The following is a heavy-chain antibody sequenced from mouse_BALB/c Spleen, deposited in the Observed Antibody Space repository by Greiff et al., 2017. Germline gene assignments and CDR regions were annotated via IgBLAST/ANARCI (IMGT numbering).Heavy chain of an antibody. CDR3: ARGGNYPYYAMDY. CDR2: IYPGDGDT. J-gene: IGHJ4*01. Sequence: VHLVESGPELVKPGASVKISCKASGYAFSSSWMNWVKQRPGQGLEWIGRIYPGDGDTNYNGKFKGKATLTADKSSSTAYMQLSSLTSVDSAVYFCARGGNYPYYAMDYWGQGTSVTVSS. CDR1: GYAFSSSW. V-gene: IGHV1-82*01. D-gene: IGHD2-1*01.